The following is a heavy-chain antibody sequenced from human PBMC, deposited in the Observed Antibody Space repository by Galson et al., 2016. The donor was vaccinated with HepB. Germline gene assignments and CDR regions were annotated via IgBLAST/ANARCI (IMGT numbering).Heavy chain of an antibody. CDR3: ARGGGVRQLYPYYFDY. CDR2: ISLDGSNK. D-gene: IGHD6-13*01. CDR1: GFTFSPYA. J-gene: IGHJ4*02. V-gene: IGHV3-30*04. Sequence: SLRLSCAASGFTFSPYAMHWVRQAPGKGLEWAAVISLDGSNKYYADSVQGRFTLSRDNSKNTLYLHRNSLRPEDTAVYYWARGGGVRQLYPYYFDYWGQGTLVTVSS.